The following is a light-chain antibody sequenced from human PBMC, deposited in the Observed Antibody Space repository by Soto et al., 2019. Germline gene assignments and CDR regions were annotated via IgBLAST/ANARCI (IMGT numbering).Light chain of an antibody. CDR1: SSDVGGYNS. V-gene: IGLV2-8*01. J-gene: IGLJ2*01. Sequence: QAVVTQPPSASGSPGQSVTISCTGTSSDVGGYNSVSWFQQHPGKAPKLMIYEVSKRPSGVPDRFSGSKSGNTASLTVSGLQAEDEADYYCSSYAGSNNVIFGGGTKLTVL. CDR3: SSYAGSNNVI. CDR2: EVS.